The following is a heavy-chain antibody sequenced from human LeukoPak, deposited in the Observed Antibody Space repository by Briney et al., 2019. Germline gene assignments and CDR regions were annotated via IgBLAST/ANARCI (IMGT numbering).Heavy chain of an antibody. V-gene: IGHV1-24*01. CDR2: FDPEDGET. CDR3: ATDSGRTLTGYYPFDY. Sequence: ASVKVSCKVSGYSLTELSMHWVRQAPGKGLEWMGGFDPEDGETIYAQKFQGRVTMTEDTSTDTAHMELSSLRSEDTAVYYCATDSGRTLTGYYPFDYWGQGTLVTVSS. D-gene: IGHD3-9*01. CDR1: GYSLTELS. J-gene: IGHJ4*02.